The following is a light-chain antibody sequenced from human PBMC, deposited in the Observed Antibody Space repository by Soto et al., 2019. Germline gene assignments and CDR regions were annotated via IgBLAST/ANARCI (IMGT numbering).Light chain of an antibody. J-gene: IGKJ3*01. CDR3: MQAIETPT. V-gene: IGKV2-28*01. CDR1: QSLLHSDGSNS. CDR2: LGS. Sequence: DIVVTQSPLSLPVPPGEPAAISCGSSQSLLHSDGSNSLDRYLHKPGQPQQLLLYLGSHRASGVPDRFSGSGAGTNFTLKISRVEAEDVGVYYCMQAIETPTFGPGTKVEIK.